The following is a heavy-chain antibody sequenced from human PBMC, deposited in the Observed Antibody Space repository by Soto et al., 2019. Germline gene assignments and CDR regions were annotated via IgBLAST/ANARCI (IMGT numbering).Heavy chain of an antibody. CDR3: ATVATNSYNWLDP. J-gene: IGHJ5*02. Sequence: EVQLVESGGTLVQPGGSLRLSCAASGFTFNTYWMHWVRQAPGKGLVWVSRINSDGTKTTYADSVKGRFTISRDNAKNSVYLQMNSLRAEDTAMYYCATVATNSYNWLDPWGKGTLVIVAS. CDR1: GFTFNTYW. V-gene: IGHV3-74*01. D-gene: IGHD5-12*01. CDR2: INSDGTKT.